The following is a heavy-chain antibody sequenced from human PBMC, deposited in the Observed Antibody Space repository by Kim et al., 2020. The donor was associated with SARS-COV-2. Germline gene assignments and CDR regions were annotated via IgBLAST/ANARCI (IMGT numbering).Heavy chain of an antibody. CDR3: ARTRSRSSTSCYVDY. Sequence: GGSLRLSCVTSGFTFGTYAMSWVRQAPEKGLEWVSGISSSGGSTYYADSVKGRFTISRDSSKNTLYLQMVSLRVDDTALYYCARTRSRSSTSCYVDYWGQGTLVTVSS. CDR1: GFTFGTYA. CDR2: ISSSGGST. J-gene: IGHJ4*02. D-gene: IGHD2-2*01. V-gene: IGHV3-23*01.